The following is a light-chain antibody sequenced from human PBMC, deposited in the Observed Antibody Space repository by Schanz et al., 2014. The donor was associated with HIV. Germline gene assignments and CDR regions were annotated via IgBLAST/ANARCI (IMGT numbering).Light chain of an antibody. CDR2: GAS. J-gene: IGKJ2*01. V-gene: IGKV3-15*01. Sequence: EIVLTQSPATLSVSPGERVTLSCRASQSVSRNLAWYQQKPGQAPRLLIYGASTRATGIPARFSGSGSGTEFTLTVSSLQSEDFAVYYCQQYNGWPPFTFGQGTKLEI. CDR1: QSVSRN. CDR3: QQYNGWPPFT.